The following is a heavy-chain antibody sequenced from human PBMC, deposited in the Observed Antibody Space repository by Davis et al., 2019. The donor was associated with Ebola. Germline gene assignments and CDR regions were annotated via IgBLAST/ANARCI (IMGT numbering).Heavy chain of an antibody. CDR1: GFTFSSYS. D-gene: IGHD2-21*02. Sequence: GESLKISCAVSGFTFSSYSMNWVRQAPGKGLEWVSYISSSSSTIYYADSVKGRFTISKDNAKNSLYLQMNSLRDEDTAVYYCAREMFEAAGDYYSDFDYWGQGTLVTVSS. CDR3: AREMFEAAGDYYSDFDY. CDR2: ISSSSSTI. V-gene: IGHV3-48*02. J-gene: IGHJ4*02.